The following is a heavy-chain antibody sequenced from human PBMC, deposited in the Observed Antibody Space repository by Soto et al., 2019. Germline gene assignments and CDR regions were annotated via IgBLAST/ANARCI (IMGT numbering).Heavy chain of an antibody. V-gene: IGHV3-23*01. J-gene: IGHJ3*02. CDR2: IGTADI. D-gene: IGHD2-8*01. Sequence: PGESLKISCAATGFAFSRYSMSWVRQAPGKGLEWVSFIGTADIYYADSVKGRFTISRDNSKNMVFLQMNSLRADDTAVYYCAKDHFTGNGVLDDFDIWGQGTMVTVSS. CDR1: GFAFSRYS. CDR3: AKDHFTGNGVLDDFDI.